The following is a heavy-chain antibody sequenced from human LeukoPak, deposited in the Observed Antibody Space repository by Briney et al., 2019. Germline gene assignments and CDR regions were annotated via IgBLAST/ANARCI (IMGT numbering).Heavy chain of an antibody. CDR1: RFTFSNYW. J-gene: IGHJ4*02. CDR2: IKQDGSEK. D-gene: IGHD3-22*01. Sequence: GGSLRLSCAASRFTFSNYWMTWVRQAPGKGLEWVANIKQDGSEKYYVDSVKGRFTISRDNAKNSLYLQMNSLRAEDTALYYCAKRSNYYDSSGYYYDYWGQGTLVTVSS. V-gene: IGHV3-7*03. CDR3: AKRSNYYDSSGYYYDY.